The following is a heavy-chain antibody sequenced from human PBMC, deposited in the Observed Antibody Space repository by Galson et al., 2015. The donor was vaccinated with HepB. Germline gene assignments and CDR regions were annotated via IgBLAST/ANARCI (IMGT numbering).Heavy chain of an antibody. V-gene: IGHV3-23*01. CDR1: GFTFSSLG. CDR3: AKGTTNIDS. J-gene: IGHJ4*02. CDR2: ISVSGGST. Sequence: SVRLSCAASGFTFSSLGMTWVRQAPGKGLECVSAISVSGGSTDYADSVRGRFTISRDNSSNMLYLQMNNLRAEDTAVYYCAKGTTNIDSWGQGIQVTVSS. D-gene: IGHD1-1*01.